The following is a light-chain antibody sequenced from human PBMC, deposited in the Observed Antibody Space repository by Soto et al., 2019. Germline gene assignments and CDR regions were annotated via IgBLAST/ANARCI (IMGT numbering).Light chain of an antibody. CDR2: WAS. Sequence: DIVMTQSPDSLAVSLGERATINCKSSQSVLYSSNNRNYLAWYQQKPGQPPKLLIYWASTRESGVPDRFSGSGSETAFTLNISSLQAEDVAVYYCQQYYSTPPTFGQGTKVEIK. CDR1: QSVLYSSNNRNY. CDR3: QQYYSTPPT. V-gene: IGKV4-1*01. J-gene: IGKJ1*01.